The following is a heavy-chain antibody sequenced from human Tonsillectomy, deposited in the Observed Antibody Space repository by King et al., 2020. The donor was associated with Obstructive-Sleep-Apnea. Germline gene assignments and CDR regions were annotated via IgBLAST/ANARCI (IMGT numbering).Heavy chain of an antibody. D-gene: IGHD1-1*01. CDR1: GFTFISYT. V-gene: IGHV3-23*04. CDR3: AKGAWRPLERRAYYLEY. Sequence: VQLVESGGALVQPGGSLRLSCAGSGFTFISYTMTWVRQAPGKGLEWVASISRGGGNIYYGDSVKGRFIISRDNSKSTLFLQMNGLRVEDTAVYFCAKGAWRPLERRAYYLEYWGQGTLVTVSS. CDR2: ISRGGGNI. J-gene: IGHJ4*02.